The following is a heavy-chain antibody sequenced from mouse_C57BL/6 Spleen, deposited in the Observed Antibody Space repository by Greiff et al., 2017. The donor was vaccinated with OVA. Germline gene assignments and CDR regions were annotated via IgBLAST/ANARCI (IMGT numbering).Heavy chain of an antibody. V-gene: IGHV14-3*01. Sequence: EVKLVESVAELVRPGASVKLSCTASGFNINNTYMHWVKQRPEQGLEWIGRIDPANGNTKYAPKFQGKATITADTSSNTAYLQLSSLTSEDTAIYYCSPITTVVDWYFDVWDTGTTVTVSS. CDR3: SPITTVVDWYFDV. CDR1: GFNINNTY. CDR2: IDPANGNT. J-gene: IGHJ1*03. D-gene: IGHD1-1*01.